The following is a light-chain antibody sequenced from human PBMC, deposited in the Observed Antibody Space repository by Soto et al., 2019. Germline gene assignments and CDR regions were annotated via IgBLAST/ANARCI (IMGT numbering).Light chain of an antibody. CDR2: AAS. J-gene: IGKJ4*02. V-gene: IGKV1-39*01. CDR1: QSISDF. CDR3: QQTYSTPPT. Sequence: DIQMTQSPYSLSASVGDRVTITCRASQSISDFLNWYQQKPGKAPKLLIYAASTLQSGVPSRFSGSGSGTDFTLTISSLEPEDFATYYCQQTYSTPPTFGRGTKVDI.